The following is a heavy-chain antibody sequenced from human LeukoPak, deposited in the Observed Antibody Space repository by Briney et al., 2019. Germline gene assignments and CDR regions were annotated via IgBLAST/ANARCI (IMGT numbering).Heavy chain of an antibody. D-gene: IGHD2-21*02. CDR3: ARNGAYCGGDCYPAYFDY. Sequence: GASVKVSCKASGYTFTGYYMHWVRQAPGQGLEWMGWINPNSGGTNYAQKFQGRVTMTRDTSISTAYMELSRLRSDDTAVYYCARNGAYCGGDCYPAYFDYWGQGTLVTVSS. CDR2: INPNSGGT. J-gene: IGHJ4*02. V-gene: IGHV1-2*02. CDR1: GYTFTGYY.